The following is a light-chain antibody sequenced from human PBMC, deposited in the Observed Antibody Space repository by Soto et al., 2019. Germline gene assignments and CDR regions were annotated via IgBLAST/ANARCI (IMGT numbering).Light chain of an antibody. CDR1: QNVASSY. CDR3: QQYGSSPRT. V-gene: IGKV3-20*01. Sequence: DIVLTQSPGTLSLSPGERATLSCRASQNVASSYLAWYQQEPGQAPRLLIYGSSIRGAGIPDRFSGSGSGTDFTLTISRLDPEDFAVYFCQQYGSSPRTFGQGTKVDIK. CDR2: GSS. J-gene: IGKJ1*01.